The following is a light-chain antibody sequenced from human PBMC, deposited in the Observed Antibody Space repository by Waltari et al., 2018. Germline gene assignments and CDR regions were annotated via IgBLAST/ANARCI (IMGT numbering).Light chain of an antibody. CDR2: LNN. Sequence: QSVLTQPPSVSGAPGQRVTISCTGSSSNIGAGYDVHWYQQLPGTAPKLLIYLNNNRPSGVPDRFSGSKSGTSASLAITGLQAEYEADYYCQSYDSSLSASVFGGGTKLTVL. V-gene: IGLV1-40*01. CDR3: QSYDSSLSASV. J-gene: IGLJ3*02. CDR1: SSNIGAGYD.